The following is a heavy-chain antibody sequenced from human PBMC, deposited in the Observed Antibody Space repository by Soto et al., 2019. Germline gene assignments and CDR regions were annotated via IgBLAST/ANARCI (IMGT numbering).Heavy chain of an antibody. V-gene: IGHV1-8*01. D-gene: IGHD3-3*01. CDR2: MNPNSGNT. Sequence: ASVKVSCKASGYTFTSYDINWVRQATGQGLEWMGWMNPNSGNTGYAQKFQGRVTMTRNTSISTAYMELSSLRSEDTAVYYCARGMLERLNVDSYYMDVWGKGTTVTVSS. CDR3: ARGMLERLNVDSYYMDV. J-gene: IGHJ6*03. CDR1: GYTFTSYD.